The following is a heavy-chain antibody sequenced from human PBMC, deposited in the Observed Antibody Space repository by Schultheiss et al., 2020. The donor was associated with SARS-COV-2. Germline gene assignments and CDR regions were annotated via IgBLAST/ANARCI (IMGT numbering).Heavy chain of an antibody. CDR3: ARSGYYEGYYYYGMDV. CDR2: INHSGST. V-gene: IGHV4-61*08. D-gene: IGHD3-3*01. J-gene: IGHJ6*02. Sequence: SETLSLTCTVSGGSISSGGYYWSWIRQPPGKGLEWIGEINHSGSTNYNPSLKSRVTISVDTSKNQFSLKLSSVTAADTAVYYCARSGYYEGYYYYGMDVWGQGTTVTVSS. CDR1: GGSISSGGYY.